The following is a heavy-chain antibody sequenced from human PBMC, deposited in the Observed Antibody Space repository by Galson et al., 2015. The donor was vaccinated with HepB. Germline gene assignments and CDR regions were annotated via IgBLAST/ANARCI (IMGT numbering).Heavy chain of an antibody. CDR1: RFTFRRHG. CDR2: ISFDGSDK. CDR3: VKGEEMNTVTRGTY. V-gene: IGHV3-30*18. D-gene: IGHD4-17*01. J-gene: IGHJ4*02. Sequence: SLRLSCAASRFTFRRHGMHWVRQAPGKGLEWVAVISFDGSDKNYAESVKGRFTISRDNSMNTLYLQMNSLTSDDTAIYYCVKGEEMNTVTRGTYWGQGTLVAVSS.